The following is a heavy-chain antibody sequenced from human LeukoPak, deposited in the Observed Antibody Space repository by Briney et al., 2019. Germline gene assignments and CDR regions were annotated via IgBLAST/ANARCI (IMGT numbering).Heavy chain of an antibody. J-gene: IGHJ4*02. D-gene: IGHD6-25*01. CDR2: ISSSSSYT. V-gene: IGHV3-21*01. CDR3: ARDLSGDY. CDR1: GFTFSSYS. Sequence: GGSLRLSCAASGFTFSSYSMNWVRQAPGKGLEWVSSISSSSSYTYYADSVKGRFTISRDNAKNSLYLQMNSLRAEDTAVYYCARDLSGDYWGQGTLVTVSS.